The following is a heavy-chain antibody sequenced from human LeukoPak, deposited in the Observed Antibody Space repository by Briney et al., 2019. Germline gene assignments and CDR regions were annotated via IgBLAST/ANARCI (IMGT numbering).Heavy chain of an antibody. CDR1: GFTFSSYA. CDR2: ISGSGGST. D-gene: IGHD3-22*01. J-gene: IGHJ4*02. V-gene: IGHV3-23*01. Sequence: QPGGPLRLSCAASGFTFSSYAMSWVRQAPGKGLEWVSAISGSGGSTYYADSVKGRFTISRDNSKNTLYLQMNSLRAEDTAVYYCARNYYDSSGYCHFDYWGQGTLVTVSS. CDR3: ARNYYDSSGYCHFDY.